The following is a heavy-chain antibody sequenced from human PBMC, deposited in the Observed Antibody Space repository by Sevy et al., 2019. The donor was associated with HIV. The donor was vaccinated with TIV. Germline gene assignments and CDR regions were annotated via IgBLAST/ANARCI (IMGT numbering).Heavy chain of an antibody. D-gene: IGHD5-18*01. CDR3: VREGLGGFSYSLDF. J-gene: IGHJ4*02. V-gene: IGHV3-7*01. Sequence: GGSLRLSCAASGFTFSSYWMSWVRQAPGKGLEWVATMKQDGSDKYYVDSVKGRFTISRDNAKNSLYLQMNSLRAEDSTVFYCVREGLGGFSYSLDFWGQGTLVTVSS. CDR1: GFTFSSYW. CDR2: MKQDGSDK.